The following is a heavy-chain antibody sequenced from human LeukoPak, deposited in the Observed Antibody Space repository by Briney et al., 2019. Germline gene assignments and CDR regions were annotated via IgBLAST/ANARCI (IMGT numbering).Heavy chain of an antibody. V-gene: IGHV3-21*01. J-gene: IGHJ6*02. Sequence: PGGSLRLSCAASGFTFRSYSMTWVRQAPGKGLEWVSSISSSSSYIYYADSVKGRFTISRDNAKNSLYLQMNSLRAEDTAVYYCARVFGVVQQGDGMHVWGQGTTVTVSS. CDR1: GFTFRSYS. D-gene: IGHD3-3*01. CDR3: ARVFGVVQQGDGMHV. CDR2: ISSSSSYI.